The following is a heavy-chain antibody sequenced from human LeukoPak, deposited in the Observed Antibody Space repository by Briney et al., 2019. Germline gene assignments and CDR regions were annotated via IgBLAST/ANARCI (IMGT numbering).Heavy chain of an antibody. CDR2: ISSSSSYI. Sequence: GGSLRLSCAASGFTFSSYSMNWVRQAPGKGLEWFSSISSSSSYIYYADSVKGRFTISRDNAKNSLYLQMTSLRAEDTAVYYCARAYLGAYYYDSSGPWYFDYWGQGTLVTVSS. D-gene: IGHD3-22*01. CDR1: GFTFSSYS. CDR3: ARAYLGAYYYDSSGPWYFDY. V-gene: IGHV3-21*01. J-gene: IGHJ4*02.